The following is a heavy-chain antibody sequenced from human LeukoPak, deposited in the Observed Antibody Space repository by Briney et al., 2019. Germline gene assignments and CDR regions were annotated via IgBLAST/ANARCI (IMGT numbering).Heavy chain of an antibody. D-gene: IGHD2-2*01. J-gene: IGHJ6*03. CDR3: ARDTRAYCSSTSCYYYYYMDV. CDR2: IYHSGST. V-gene: IGHV4-38-2*02. Sequence: PSETLSLTCTVSGYSISSGYYWGWIRQPPGKGLEWIGSIYHSGSTYYSPSLKSRVTISVDTSKNQFSLKLSSVTAADTAVYYCARDTRAYCSSTSCYYYYYMDVWGKGTTVTVSS. CDR1: GYSISSGYY.